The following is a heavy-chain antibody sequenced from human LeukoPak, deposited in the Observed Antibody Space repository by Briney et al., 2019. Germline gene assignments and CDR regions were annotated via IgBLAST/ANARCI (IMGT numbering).Heavy chain of an antibody. D-gene: IGHD1-20*01. V-gene: IGHV4-38-2*01. CDR2: IYHSGST. J-gene: IGHJ5*02. Sequence: PSETLSLTCAVSGYSISSGYYWGWIRQPPGKGPEWIGSIYHSGSTYYNPSLKSRVTISVDTSKNQFSLKLSSVTAADTAVYYCASIISLTGTITSWGQGTLVTVSS. CDR1: GYSISSGYY. CDR3: ASIISLTGTITS.